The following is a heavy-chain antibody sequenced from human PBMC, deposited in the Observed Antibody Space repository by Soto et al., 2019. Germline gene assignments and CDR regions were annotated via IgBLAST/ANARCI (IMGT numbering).Heavy chain of an antibody. D-gene: IGHD3-10*01. CDR1: GGTFSSYA. Sequence: GASVKVSCKASGGTFSSYAISWVRQAPGQGLEWMGGIIPIFGTANYAQKFQGRVTITADESTSTAYMELSSLRSEDTAVYYCASALLGGSGSYSNYYYYYGMDVGGQGTTVTVSS. J-gene: IGHJ6*02. CDR3: ASALLGGSGSYSNYYYYYGMDV. CDR2: IIPIFGTA. V-gene: IGHV1-69*13.